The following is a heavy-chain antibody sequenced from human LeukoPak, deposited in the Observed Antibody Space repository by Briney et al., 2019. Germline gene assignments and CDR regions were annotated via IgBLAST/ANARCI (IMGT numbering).Heavy chain of an antibody. CDR3: ATRYSYGSYYFDY. J-gene: IGHJ4*02. D-gene: IGHD5-18*01. CDR1: GFTFSTYA. Sequence: GGSLRVSCAASGFTFSTYAMSWVRQAPGKGLEWVSAISGSGGTTYYADSVKGRFTISRDNSKNTLYLQMNSLRVEDTAVYYCATRYSYGSYYFDYWGQGTLVTVSS. CDR2: ISGSGGTT. V-gene: IGHV3-23*01.